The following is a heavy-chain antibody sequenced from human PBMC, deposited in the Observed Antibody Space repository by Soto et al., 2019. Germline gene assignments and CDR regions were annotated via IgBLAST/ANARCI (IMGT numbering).Heavy chain of an antibody. J-gene: IGHJ6*02. CDR1: GFTFSNYN. V-gene: IGHV3-21*01. CDR3: ARENKAVWGGLFTALDV. D-gene: IGHD3-16*01. Sequence: EVQLVESEGGLVTPGGSLRLSCAASGFTFSNYNMNWVRQAPGKGLEWVSSISSTSIYIYYADSVKGRFTISRDNVKNSLYLQMDSLRAEDTAVYYCARENKAVWGGLFTALDVWGQGTTVTVSS. CDR2: ISSTSIYI.